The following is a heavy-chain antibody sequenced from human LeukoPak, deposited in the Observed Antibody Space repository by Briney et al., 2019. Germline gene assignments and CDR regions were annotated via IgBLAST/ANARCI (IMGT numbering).Heavy chain of an antibody. CDR2: ISSSSSTI. V-gene: IGHV3-48*02. Sequence: GGSLRLSCAASGFTFSSYSMNWVRQAPGKGLEWVSYISSSSSTIYYADSVKGRFTISRDNAKNSLYLQMNSLRDEDTAVYYCARATTSDSSGYYYSYYYGMDVWGQGTTVTVSS. CDR3: ARATTSDSSGYYYSYYYGMDV. D-gene: IGHD3-22*01. J-gene: IGHJ6*02. CDR1: GFTFSSYS.